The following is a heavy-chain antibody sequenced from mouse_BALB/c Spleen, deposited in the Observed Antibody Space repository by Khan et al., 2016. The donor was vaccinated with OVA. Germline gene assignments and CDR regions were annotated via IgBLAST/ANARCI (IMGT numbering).Heavy chain of an antibody. D-gene: IGHD2-14*01. CDR1: GFSLSRYD. CDR3: GGAYYRYDGYYAMDY. CDR2: IWGGGGT. Sequence: QVQLKESEPGLVAPSQSLSITCTVSGFSLSRYDIHWVRQPPGKGLEWLGVIWGGGGTDFTSTLKIRLSISKDTSTSQVFLKMNSLQPDDRAMYYCGGAYYRYDGYYAMDYWGQGTSVTVSS. V-gene: IGHV2-6-4*01. J-gene: IGHJ4*01.